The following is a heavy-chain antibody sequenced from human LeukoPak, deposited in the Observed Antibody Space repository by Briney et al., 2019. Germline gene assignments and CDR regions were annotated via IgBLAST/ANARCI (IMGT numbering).Heavy chain of an antibody. CDR1: GGSFSGYY. V-gene: IGHV4-38-2*02. CDR3: SRDEGFHNF. CDR2: VYHSGST. J-gene: IGHJ4*02. Sequence: SETLSLTCAVYGGSFSGYYWGWIRQPPGKGLEWIGSVYHSGSTYYNPALKSRVTISVDTSKNQFSLRLTSVTAADTAVYYCSRDEGFHNFWGQGTLVTVSS.